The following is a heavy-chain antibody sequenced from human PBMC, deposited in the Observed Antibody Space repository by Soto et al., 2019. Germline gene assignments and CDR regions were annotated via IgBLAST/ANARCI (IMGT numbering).Heavy chain of an antibody. D-gene: IGHD2-2*01. CDR2: ISSSSSYI. J-gene: IGHJ6*02. V-gene: IGHV3-21*01. CDR1: GFTFSSYS. CDR3: TRNPDIVVVPAAAVRFYYYYDMDV. Sequence: GGSLRLSCAASGFTFSSYSMNWVRQAPGKGLEWVSSISSSSSYIYYADSVKGRFTISRDNAKNSLYLPMNSLRAEDTAVYYCTRNPDIVVVPAAAVRFYYYYDMDVWGQGATVTVSS.